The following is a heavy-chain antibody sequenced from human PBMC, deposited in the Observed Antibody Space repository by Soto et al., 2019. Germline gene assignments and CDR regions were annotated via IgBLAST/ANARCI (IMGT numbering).Heavy chain of an antibody. CDR3: AGGYAFCSGNYYYGMGI. D-gene: IGHD3-3*01. CDR1: GYSFTSSW. V-gene: IGHV5-51*01. CDR2: IDPGDSDT. J-gene: IGHJ6*02. Sequence: GESLKISCRGCGYSFTSSWIGWVRQMPGKGLEWMGIIDPGDSDTRYSPSFQVQVTISADKSISTAYLQWSSLKASDTAMYYCAGGYAFCSGNYYYGMGIWGQGTTVTVSS.